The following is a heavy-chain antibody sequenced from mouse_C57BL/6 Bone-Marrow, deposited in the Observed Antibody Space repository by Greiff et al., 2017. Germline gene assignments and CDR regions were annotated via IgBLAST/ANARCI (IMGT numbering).Heavy chain of an antibody. V-gene: IGHV1-47*01. CDR3: ARHYDYDPAWFAY. J-gene: IGHJ3*01. D-gene: IGHD2-4*01. Sequence: VQLVESGAELVKPGASVKMSCKASGYTFTTYPIEWMKQNHGKSLEWIGNFHPYNDDTKYNEKFKGKATLTVEKSSSTVYLELSRLTSDDSAVYYCARHYDYDPAWFAYWGQGTLVTVSA. CDR1: GYTFTTYP. CDR2: FHPYNDDT.